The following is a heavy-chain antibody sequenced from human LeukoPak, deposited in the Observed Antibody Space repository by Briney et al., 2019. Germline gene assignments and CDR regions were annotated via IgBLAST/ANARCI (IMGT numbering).Heavy chain of an antibody. CDR3: AKRGVVIRVILVGFHKEAYYFES. CDR1: GITLSNYG. J-gene: IGHJ4*02. Sequence: GGSLRLSCAVSGITLSNYGMSWVRQAPGKGLEWVAGISDSGGSTKYADSVKGRFTIARDNRKNTLYLQLNSLRAEDTAVYFCAKRGVVIRVILVGFHKEAYYFESWGQGALVTVSS. V-gene: IGHV3-23*01. D-gene: IGHD3/OR15-3a*01. CDR2: ISDSGGST.